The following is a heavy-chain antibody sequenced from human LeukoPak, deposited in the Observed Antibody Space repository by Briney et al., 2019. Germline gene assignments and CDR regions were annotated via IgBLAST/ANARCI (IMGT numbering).Heavy chain of an antibody. D-gene: IGHD3-3*01. J-gene: IGHJ4*02. CDR3: AKDMDFWSDSDY. Sequence: GGSLRLSCAASGFIFNDYAMHWVRQPPGKGLEWVSTISWNSGNKLYTDSVKGRFTISRDNAENSLYLQMNSLRPEDTALYYCAKDMDFWSDSDYWGQGTLVTVSS. CDR1: GFIFNDYA. V-gene: IGHV3-9*01. CDR2: ISWNSGNK.